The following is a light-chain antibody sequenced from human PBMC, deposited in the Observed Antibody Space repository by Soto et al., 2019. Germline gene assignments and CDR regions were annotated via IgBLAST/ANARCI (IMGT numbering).Light chain of an antibody. CDR2: LGS. Sequence: DIVMTQSPLSLPVTPGEPASISCRSSQSLLQSNGYNYLDWYLQKPGQSPQLLIYLGSNRASGVPDRFSGSGSGTDFTLKINRVEAEDVGVYYCMQASQTPWTFGQGTKVEIK. CDR1: QSLLQSNGYNY. CDR3: MQASQTPWT. J-gene: IGKJ1*01. V-gene: IGKV2-28*01.